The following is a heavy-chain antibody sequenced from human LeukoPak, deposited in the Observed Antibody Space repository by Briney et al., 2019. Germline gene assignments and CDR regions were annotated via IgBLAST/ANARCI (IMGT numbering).Heavy chain of an antibody. Sequence: GGSLRLSCAASGFTFSCYSMNWVRQAPGKGLEWVSYISSSSSTIYYADSVKGRFTISRDNAKNSLYLQMNSLRAEDTAVYYCARGLEAFDIWGQGTMVTVSS. CDR1: GFTFSCYS. V-gene: IGHV3-48*04. J-gene: IGHJ3*02. D-gene: IGHD1-1*01. CDR2: ISSSSSTI. CDR3: ARGLEAFDI.